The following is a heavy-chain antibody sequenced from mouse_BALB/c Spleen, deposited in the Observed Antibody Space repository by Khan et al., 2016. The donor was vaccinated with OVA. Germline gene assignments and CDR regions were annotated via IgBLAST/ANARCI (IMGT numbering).Heavy chain of an antibody. CDR2: ISYSGST. Sequence: VKLLESGPGLVKPSQSLSLTCTVTGYSITSDYAWNWIRQFPGNKLEWMGCISYSGSTNYSPSLKSRISITRDTSKNQFFLQLNSVTAEDTATYYCASELGRYYAMDYWGQGTSVTVSP. D-gene: IGHD4-1*01. CDR1: GYSITSDYA. CDR3: ASELGRYYAMDY. V-gene: IGHV3-2*02. J-gene: IGHJ4*01.